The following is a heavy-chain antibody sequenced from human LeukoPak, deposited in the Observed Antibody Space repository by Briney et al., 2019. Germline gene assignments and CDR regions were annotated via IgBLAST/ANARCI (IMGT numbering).Heavy chain of an antibody. D-gene: IGHD6-13*01. CDR1: GSIFTSYW. Sequence: GAPLQISGKCSGSIFTSYWIGGVRQLAGKGRERMGIIYSGDSDTRYSPSFQGQFTISANKSISTAYLQWSSLKASDTAIYYCASLGTGYSSSWYIWGQGTLVTVSS. J-gene: IGHJ4*02. CDR3: ASLGTGYSSSWYI. V-gene: IGHV5-51*01. CDR2: IYSGDSDT.